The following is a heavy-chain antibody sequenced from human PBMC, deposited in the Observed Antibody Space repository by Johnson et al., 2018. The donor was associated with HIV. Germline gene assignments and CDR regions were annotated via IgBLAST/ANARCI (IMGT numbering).Heavy chain of an antibody. CDR2: ISYDGSNK. CDR3: AREGNYYDSSSHAFDI. CDR1: GFTFSSYG. D-gene: IGHD3-22*01. Sequence: QVQLVESGGGVVQPGRSLRLSCAASGFTFSSYGMHWVRQAPGKGLEWVGVISYDGSNKYYADSVKGRFTISRDNSKNTLYLQMNSLRAEDTAVYYCAREGNYYDSSSHAFDIWGQGTMVTVSS. V-gene: IGHV3-30*03. J-gene: IGHJ3*02.